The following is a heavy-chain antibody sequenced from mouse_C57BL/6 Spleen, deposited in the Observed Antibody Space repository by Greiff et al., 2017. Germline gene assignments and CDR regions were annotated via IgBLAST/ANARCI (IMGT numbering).Heavy chain of an antibody. CDR1: GFTFSDYG. J-gene: IGHJ3*01. CDR3: AIYDYGGFAY. V-gene: IGHV5-17*01. Sequence: EVKLVESGGGLVKPGGSLKLSCAASGFTFSDYGMHWVRQAPEKGLEWVAYISSGSSTIYYADTVQGRFTISRDNAKNTLFLQMTSLRSEDTAMYYCAIYDYGGFAYWGQGTLVTVSA. CDR2: ISSGSSTI. D-gene: IGHD2-4*01.